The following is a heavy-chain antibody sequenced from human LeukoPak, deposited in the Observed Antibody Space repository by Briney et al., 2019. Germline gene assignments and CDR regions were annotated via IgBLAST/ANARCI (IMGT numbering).Heavy chain of an antibody. CDR3: TTDRYYDNSELQFQH. J-gene: IGHJ1*01. Sequence: GGSLRLSCAASGFTFNTYVMSWVRQAPGKGLEWLGRIKRETDGGTIDYAAPVKGRFTISRDDSRNTLYLQMDSLKIEDTAVYYCTTDRYYDNSELQFQHWGQGTLVTVSS. CDR1: GFTFNTYV. CDR2: IKRETDGGTI. D-gene: IGHD3-22*01. V-gene: IGHV3-15*01.